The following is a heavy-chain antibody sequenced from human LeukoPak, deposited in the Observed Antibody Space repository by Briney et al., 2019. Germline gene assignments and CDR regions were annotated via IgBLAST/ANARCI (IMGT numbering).Heavy chain of an antibody. D-gene: IGHD3-10*01. Sequence: MASETLSLTCTVSGGSISSSSYYWGWIRQPPGKGLEWIGSIYYSGSTYYNPSLKSRVTISVDTSKNQFSLKLSSVTAADTAVYYCASPDYGSGSYSYWGKGTLVIVSS. CDR3: ASPDYGSGSYSY. CDR2: IYYSGST. J-gene: IGHJ4*02. V-gene: IGHV4-39*01. CDR1: GGSISSSSYY.